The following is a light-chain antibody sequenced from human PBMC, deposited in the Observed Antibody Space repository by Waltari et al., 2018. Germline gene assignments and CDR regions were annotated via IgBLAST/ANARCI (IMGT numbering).Light chain of an antibody. CDR2: EAT. V-gene: IGLV2-23*01. CDR1: STDLASYNL. CDR3: CSYTGSSTSYG. Sequence: QSALSQPASVSGSPGQSLTITCTGASTDLASYNLVAWYQHHPKRAPKLIIYEATKRPSGISHRFSGAKSGATASLRISGLQADDEADYYCCSYTGSSTSYGCGGGTKVTVL. J-gene: IGLJ1*01.